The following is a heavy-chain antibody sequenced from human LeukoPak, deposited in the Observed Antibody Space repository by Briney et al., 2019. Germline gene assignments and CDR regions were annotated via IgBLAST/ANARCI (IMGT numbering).Heavy chain of an antibody. Sequence: PGRSLRLSCAASGFTFDDYAMHWVRQAPGKGQEWVSGISWNSGSIGYADSVKGRFTISRDNAKNSLYLQMNSLRAEDTALYYCAKTYYYDSSGYPDWGQGTLVTVSS. V-gene: IGHV3-9*01. CDR1: GFTFDDYA. J-gene: IGHJ4*02. CDR3: AKTYYYDSSGYPD. D-gene: IGHD3-22*01. CDR2: ISWNSGSI.